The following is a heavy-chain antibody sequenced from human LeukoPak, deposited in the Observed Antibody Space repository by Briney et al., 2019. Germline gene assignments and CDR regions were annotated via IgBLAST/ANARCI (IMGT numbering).Heavy chain of an antibody. D-gene: IGHD6-6*01. CDR3: ASGSSIAAPPFDY. CDR1: GYTFTSYY. CDR2: INPSGGST. J-gene: IGHJ4*02. V-gene: IGHV1-46*01. Sequence: ASVTVSFKSSGYTFTSYYMHRVRQAPGQGLEWMGIINPSGGSTSYAQKFQGRVTMTRDTSTSTVYMELSSLRSEDTAVYYCASGSSIAAPPFDYWGPGTLFTLSS.